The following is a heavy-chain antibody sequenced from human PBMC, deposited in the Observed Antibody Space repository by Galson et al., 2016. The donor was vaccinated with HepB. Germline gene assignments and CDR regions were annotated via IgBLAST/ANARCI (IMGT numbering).Heavy chain of an antibody. CDR2: IKEDGSEK. V-gene: IGHV3-7*01. CDR1: GFIFRSYW. D-gene: IGHD3-22*01. Sequence: SLRLSCAASGFIFRSYWMGWVRQAPGKGLEWVGNIKEDGSEKHYVESVEGRLTISRDNTKNSLYLQMNSLRVDDTAVYYCARARERSGYYFDWGQGTLVTVS. CDR3: ARARERSGYYFD. J-gene: IGHJ4*02.